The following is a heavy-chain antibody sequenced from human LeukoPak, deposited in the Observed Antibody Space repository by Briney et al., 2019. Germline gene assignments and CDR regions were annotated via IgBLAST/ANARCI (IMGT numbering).Heavy chain of an antibody. D-gene: IGHD6-13*01. CDR2: ISYDGNNK. CDR3: AREPSSSWYRGTLFDY. CDR1: GFTLSGFA. J-gene: IGHJ4*02. V-gene: IGHV3-30-3*01. Sequence: GGSLRLSCAASGFTLSGFAMNWVRQAPGRGLEWVAVISYDGNNKYYADSVKGRFTISRDNSKNTLYLQMNSLRAEDTAAYYCAREPSSSWYRGTLFDYWGQGTLVTVSS.